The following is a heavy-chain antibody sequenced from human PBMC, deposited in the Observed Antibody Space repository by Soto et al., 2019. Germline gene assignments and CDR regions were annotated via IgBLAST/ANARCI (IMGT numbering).Heavy chain of an antibody. D-gene: IGHD2-2*01. Sequence: QVQLLQSGAEVKKPGASMKVSCKASGYTFTGQYIHWVRQAPGQGLEWMGWINPNSGVTNYAQKFQGWVTMTRDTSISTAYMELSRLRSDDTAVYYCARGYCSSTSCHFDYWGQGTLVTVSS. V-gene: IGHV1-2*04. J-gene: IGHJ4*02. CDR1: GYTFTGQY. CDR3: ARGYCSSTSCHFDY. CDR2: INPNSGVT.